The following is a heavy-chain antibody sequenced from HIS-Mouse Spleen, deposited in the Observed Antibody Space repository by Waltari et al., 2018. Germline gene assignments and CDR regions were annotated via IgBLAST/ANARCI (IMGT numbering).Heavy chain of an antibody. CDR1: GGSISSGGYS. D-gene: IGHD2-15*01. Sequence: QLQLQESGSGLVKPSQTLSLTCAVSGGSISSGGYSWSWIRQPPGKGLAWIGYIYHSGSTYYNPSLKSRVTISADRSKNQFSLKLSSVTAADTAVYYCARGILGYCSGGSCQGGDPGAFDIWGQGTMVTVSS. J-gene: IGHJ3*02. V-gene: IGHV4-30-2*01. CDR2: IYHSGST. CDR3: ARGILGYCSGGSCQGGDPGAFDI.